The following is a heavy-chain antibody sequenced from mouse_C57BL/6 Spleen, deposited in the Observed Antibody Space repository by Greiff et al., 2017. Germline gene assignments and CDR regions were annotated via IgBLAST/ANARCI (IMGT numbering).Heavy chain of an antibody. V-gene: IGHV5-16*01. CDR3: ARERGDYGFDY. CDR2: INYDGSST. D-gene: IGHD2-4*01. CDR1: GFTFSDYY. J-gene: IGHJ2*01. Sequence: EVQLVESEGGLVQPGSSMKLSCTASGFTFSDYYMAWVRQVPEKGLEWVANINYDGSSTYYLDSLKSRFIISRENAKNILYLQMSSLKSEDTATYYCARERGDYGFDYWGQGTTLTVSS.